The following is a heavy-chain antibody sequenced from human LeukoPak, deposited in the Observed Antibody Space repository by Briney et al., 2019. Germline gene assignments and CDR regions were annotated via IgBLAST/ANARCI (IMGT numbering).Heavy chain of an antibody. D-gene: IGHD5-12*01. CDR2: ISAYNGNT. V-gene: IGHV1-18*01. Sequence: RASVKVSCKASGYTFTSYAMHWVRQAPGQGLEWMGWISAYNGNTNYAQKLQGRVTMTTDTSTSTAYMELRSLRSDDTAVYYCARGFLDIAPDYWGQGTLVTVSS. J-gene: IGHJ4*02. CDR1: GYTFTSYA. CDR3: ARGFLDIAPDY.